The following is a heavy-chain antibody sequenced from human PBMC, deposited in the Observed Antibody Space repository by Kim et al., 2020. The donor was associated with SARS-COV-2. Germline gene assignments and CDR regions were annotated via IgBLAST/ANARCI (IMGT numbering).Heavy chain of an antibody. CDR3: ARGGDPLVVLAGTDPFDI. D-gene: IGHD2-15*01. CDR2: INPSGGTS. Sequence: ASVKVSCKASGYSFSSYYISWVRQAPGQGLEWMGIINPSGGTSRYAQKFQGRVTMTRDTSTSTVHMELSSIRSDDTAVYYSARGGDPLVVLAGTDPFDIWGQGTMVTVSS. J-gene: IGHJ3*02. CDR1: GYSFSSYY. V-gene: IGHV1-46*01.